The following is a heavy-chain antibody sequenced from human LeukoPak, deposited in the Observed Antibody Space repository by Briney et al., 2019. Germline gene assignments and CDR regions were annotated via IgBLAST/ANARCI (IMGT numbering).Heavy chain of an antibody. V-gene: IGHV1-69*05. Sequence: GSSVKVSCKASGGTFSSYAISWVRQAPGQGLEWMGRIIPICGTANYAQKFQGRVTITTDESTSTAYMELSSLRSEDTAVYYCARDDYDYVWGSHFYFDYWGQGTLVTVSS. D-gene: IGHD3-16*01. CDR3: ARDDYDYVWGSHFYFDY. CDR1: GGTFSSYA. CDR2: IIPICGTA. J-gene: IGHJ4*02.